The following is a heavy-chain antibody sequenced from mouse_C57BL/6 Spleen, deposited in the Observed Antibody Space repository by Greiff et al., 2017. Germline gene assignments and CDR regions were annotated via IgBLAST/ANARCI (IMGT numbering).Heavy chain of an antibody. CDR3: ERDERITTLVATRYFDV. J-gene: IGHJ1*03. CDR1: GYTFTSYW. D-gene: IGHD1-1*01. Sequence: VQLQQPGAELVRPGTSVKLSCKASGYTFTSYWMHWVKQRPGQGLEWIGVIDPSDSYTNYNQKFKGKATLAVDTSSSTAYLQLSSLTSADSAVCYCERDERITTLVATRYFDVWGTGTTVTVSS. CDR2: IDPSDSYT. V-gene: IGHV1-59*01.